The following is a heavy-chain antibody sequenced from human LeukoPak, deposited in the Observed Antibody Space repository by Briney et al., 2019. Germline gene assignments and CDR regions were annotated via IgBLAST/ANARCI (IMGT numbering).Heavy chain of an antibody. CDR3: ATNWEDGGSFDY. CDR1: GYTLTELF. J-gene: IGHJ4*02. Sequence: ASVKVSCKVSGYTLTELFMHWVRQAPGKGLEWMGGFDPEDGETIYAQKFQGRVTMTEDTSTDTAYMELSSLRSEDTAVYYCATNWEDGGSFDYWGQGTLVTVSS. V-gene: IGHV1-24*01. CDR2: FDPEDGET. D-gene: IGHD7-27*01.